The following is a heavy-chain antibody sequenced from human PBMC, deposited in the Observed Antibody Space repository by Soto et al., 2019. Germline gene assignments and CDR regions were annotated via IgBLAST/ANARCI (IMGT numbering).Heavy chain of an antibody. CDR3: AKGPYRLPSSFDY. CDR1: GVTFSNYG. V-gene: IGHV3-64*04. CDR2: ISNSGGRT. D-gene: IGHD2-15*01. J-gene: IGHJ4*02. Sequence: GGSLRLSWAASGVTFSNYGMHWVRQAPGKGLEYVSGISNSGGRTDYAESVKGRFTISRDNSKNTLYLQMNSLRAEDTAVYYCAKGPYRLPSSFDYWGQGTLVPVSS.